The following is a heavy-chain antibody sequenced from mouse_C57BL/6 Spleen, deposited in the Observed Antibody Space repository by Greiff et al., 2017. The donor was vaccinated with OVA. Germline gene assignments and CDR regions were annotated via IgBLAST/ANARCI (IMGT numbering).Heavy chain of an antibody. CDR2: LWSGGST. CDR1: GFSLTSYG. V-gene: IGHV2-4*01. CDR3: AKSFRDGTEYYFDY. J-gene: IGHJ2*01. D-gene: IGHD3-3*01. Sequence: QVQLKESGPGLVQPSQSLSITCTVSGFSLTSYGVHWVRQPPGKGLEWLGVLWSGGSTDYNAAFISRLSISKDNSKSQVFFKMNSLQADDTAIYYCAKSFRDGTEYYFDYWGQGTTLTVSS.